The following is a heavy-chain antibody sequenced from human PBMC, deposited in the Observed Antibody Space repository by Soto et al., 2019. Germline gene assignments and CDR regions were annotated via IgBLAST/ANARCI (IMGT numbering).Heavy chain of an antibody. CDR2: ISSSSSTI. V-gene: IGHV3-48*01. CDR3: VRASRDSLLDY. D-gene: IGHD3-22*01. J-gene: IGHJ4*02. CDR1: GFSFSGYS. Sequence: EVQLVESWGGLVQPGGSLRLSCAASGFSFSGYSMNWVRQAPGKRLEWVSYISSSSSTIYYADSVKGRFTISRDNAKNPLSLPMISLRGEDTAAYYCVRASRDSLLDYWGQGTLVTVSS.